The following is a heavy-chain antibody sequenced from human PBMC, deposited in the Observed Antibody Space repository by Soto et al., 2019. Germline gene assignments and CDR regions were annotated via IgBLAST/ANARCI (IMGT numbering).Heavy chain of an antibody. D-gene: IGHD5-18*01. CDR3: SRGILV. Sequence: QVQLQESGPGLVKPSQTLSLTCTVSGGSINSGGYCWSWIRQHPGKGLDWIGCISYGGSTSYNPSLKSRVTKSVDTSKNQFSLKLTSVTAADTAVYYGSRGILVWGQGALITVSS. J-gene: IGHJ4*02. V-gene: IGHV4-31*03. CDR1: GGSINSGGYC. CDR2: ISYGGST.